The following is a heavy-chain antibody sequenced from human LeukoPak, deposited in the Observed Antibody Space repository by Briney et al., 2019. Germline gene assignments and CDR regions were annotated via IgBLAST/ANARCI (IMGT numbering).Heavy chain of an antibody. V-gene: IGHV3-48*02. D-gene: IGHD3-22*01. CDR2: ISSSSSTI. CDR1: GFTFSGYS. CDR3: ARDPVYYDSSGPFDY. Sequence: GGSLRLSCAASGFTFSGYSMNWVRQAPGKGLEWVSYISSSSSTIYYADSVKGRFTISRDNAKNSLYLQMNSLRDEDTAVYYCARDPVYYDSSGPFDYWGQGTLVTVSS. J-gene: IGHJ4*02.